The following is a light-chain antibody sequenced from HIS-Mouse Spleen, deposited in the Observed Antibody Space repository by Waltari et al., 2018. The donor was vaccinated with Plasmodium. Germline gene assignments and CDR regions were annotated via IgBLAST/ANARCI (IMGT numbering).Light chain of an antibody. J-gene: IGLJ2*01. CDR3: SSYAGSNNLV. CDR1: SCDVGGYTY. V-gene: IGLV2-8*01. Sequence: QSALTQPPSASGSPGQSVTLSCTGTSCDVGGYTYVSWYQQHPGKAPKLMIYEVSKRPSGVPDRFSGSKSGNTASLTVSGLQAEDEADYYCSSYAGSNNLVFGGGTKLTVL. CDR2: EVS.